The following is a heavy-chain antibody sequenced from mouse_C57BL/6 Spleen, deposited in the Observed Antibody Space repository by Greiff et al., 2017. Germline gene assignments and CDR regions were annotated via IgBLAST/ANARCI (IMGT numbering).Heavy chain of an antibody. CDR1: GFSFSDYG. J-gene: IGHJ4*01. D-gene: IGHD2-14*01. CDR2: ISSGSSTI. Sequence: EVMLVESGGGLVKPGGSLKLSCAVSGFSFSDYGMHWVRQAPEKGLEWVAYISSGSSTIYYADTVKSRFTISRDNAKNSLFLQMTNLRSEDTAMYYCARRNDRYYYAMDYWDQGTSVTVSS. V-gene: IGHV5-17*01. CDR3: ARRNDRYYYAMDY.